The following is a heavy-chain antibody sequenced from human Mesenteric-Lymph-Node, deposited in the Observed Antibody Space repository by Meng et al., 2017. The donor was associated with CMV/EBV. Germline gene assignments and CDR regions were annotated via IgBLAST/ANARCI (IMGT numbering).Heavy chain of an antibody. J-gene: IGHJ4*02. D-gene: IGHD6-19*01. CDR2: VNSDGTIT. CDR1: GFTFSRYW. V-gene: IGHV3-74*01. CDR3: ATSQWLAIDY. Sequence: GGSLRLSCAASGFTFSRYWMHWVRQAPGKGLVWVSRVNSDGTITTYADSVKGRFTISRDNSKNTLYLQMNSLRAEDTAVYYCATSQWLAIDYWGQGTLVTVSS.